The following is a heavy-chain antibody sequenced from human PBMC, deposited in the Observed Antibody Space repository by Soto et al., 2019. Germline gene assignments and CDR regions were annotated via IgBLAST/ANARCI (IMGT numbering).Heavy chain of an antibody. V-gene: IGHV1-18*01. CDR1: GYTFTSYG. Sequence: GASVKVSCKASGYTFTSYGISWVRQPPGQGLEWMGWISAYNGNTNYAQKLQGRVTMTTDTSTSTAYMELRSLRSDDTAVYYCARDSSGWYGRYYFDYWGQGTLVTVSS. CDR2: ISAYNGNT. CDR3: ARDSSGWYGRYYFDY. J-gene: IGHJ4*02. D-gene: IGHD6-19*01.